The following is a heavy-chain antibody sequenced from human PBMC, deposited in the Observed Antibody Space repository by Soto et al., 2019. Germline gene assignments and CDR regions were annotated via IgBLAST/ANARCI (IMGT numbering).Heavy chain of an antibody. V-gene: IGHV4-59*01. CDR2: IYNSGSS. CDR1: GGSISSYY. CDR3: ARGEINYVWYFDL. Sequence: QVQLQESGPGLVKPSETLSLTCTVSGGSISSYYWSWIRQPPGKGLEWIGYIYNSGSSTYNPSLKSRVTISVDTSKAQFSLQLSSVTAADTAVYYCARGEINYVWYFDLWGRGTLVTVSS. D-gene: IGHD1-7*01. J-gene: IGHJ2*01.